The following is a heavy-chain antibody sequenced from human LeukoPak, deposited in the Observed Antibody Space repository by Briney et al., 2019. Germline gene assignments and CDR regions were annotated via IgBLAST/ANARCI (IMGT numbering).Heavy chain of an antibody. CDR1: GFTFSSYA. Sequence: GRSLRLSCAASGFTFSSYAMHWVRQAPGKGLEWVAVISYDGSNKYYADSVKGRFTISRDNSKNTLYLQMNSLRAEDTAVYYCARDGPDSVVAATEGAFDIWGQGTMVTVSS. D-gene: IGHD2-15*01. V-gene: IGHV3-30-3*01. J-gene: IGHJ3*02. CDR2: ISYDGSNK. CDR3: ARDGPDSVVAATEGAFDI.